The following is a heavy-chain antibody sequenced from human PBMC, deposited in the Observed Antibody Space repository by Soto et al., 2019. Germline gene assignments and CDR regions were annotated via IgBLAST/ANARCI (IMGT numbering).Heavy chain of an antibody. CDR1: GFTFSSYG. D-gene: IGHD3-9*01. CDR3: ARESPYDILTGRYYYYGMDV. J-gene: IGHJ6*02. Sequence: QVQLVESGGGVVQPGRSLRLSCAASGFTFSSYGMHWVRQAPGKGLEWVAVIWYDGSNKYYADSVKGRFTISRDNSKNTLYLHMNSLRAEDTAVYYCARESPYDILTGRYYYYGMDVWGQGTTVTVSS. CDR2: IWYDGSNK. V-gene: IGHV3-33*01.